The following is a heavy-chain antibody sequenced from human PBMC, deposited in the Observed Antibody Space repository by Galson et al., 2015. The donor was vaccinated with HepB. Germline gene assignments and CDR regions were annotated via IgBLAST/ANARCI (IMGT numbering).Heavy chain of an antibody. J-gene: IGHJ5*02. CDR3: ARGRYDSSGYRFDP. CDR1: GFTFSDYY. D-gene: IGHD3-22*01. Sequence: SLRLSCAASGFTFSDYYMSWIRQAPGKGLEWVPYISSSSRYTNYADSVKGRFITSRDNAKNSLYLQMNSLRAEDTAVYYCARGRYDSSGYRFDPWGQGTLVTVSS. CDR2: ISSSSRYT. V-gene: IGHV3-11*05.